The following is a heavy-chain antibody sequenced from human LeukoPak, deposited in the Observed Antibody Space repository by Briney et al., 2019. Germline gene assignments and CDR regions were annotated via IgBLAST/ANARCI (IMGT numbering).Heavy chain of an antibody. CDR1: GGSISSYY. CDR2: IYNSGST. D-gene: IGHD1-26*01. V-gene: IGHV4-59*01. Sequence: SETLSLTCTVSGGSISSYYWSWIRQPPGKGLEWIGYIYNSGSTIYNPSLRSRVTISVDTSKNQFSLKLNSVTAADTAVYYCVRDRELTYWSQGTLVTVSS. J-gene: IGHJ4*02. CDR3: VRDRELTY.